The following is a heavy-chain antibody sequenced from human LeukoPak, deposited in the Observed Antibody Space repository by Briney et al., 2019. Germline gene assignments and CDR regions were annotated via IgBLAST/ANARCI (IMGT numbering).Heavy chain of an antibody. CDR3: ARFWVTAQGFDY. CDR2: IYHSGST. Sequence: SQTLSLTCDVSGASISSAGYSWSWIRQPPGRGLEWIGYIYHSGSTYYNPSLKSRVTISVDRSKNQFSLKLSSVTAADTAVYYCARFWVTAQGFDYWGQGTLVTVSS. D-gene: IGHD2-21*02. V-gene: IGHV4-30-2*02. J-gene: IGHJ4*02. CDR1: GASISSAGYS.